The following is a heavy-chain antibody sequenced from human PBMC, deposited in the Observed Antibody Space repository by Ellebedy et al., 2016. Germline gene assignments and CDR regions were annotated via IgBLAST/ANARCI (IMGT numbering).Heavy chain of an antibody. D-gene: IGHD2-21*01. CDR3: AKHETDGDYYFAL. Sequence: GESLKISXAASGLTGKTYAMSWVRQAPGEGLEWVSTLSGSGPKTYYADSVQGRFTISRDNSKSTLYLQMNSLRAEDTAVYYCAKHETDGDYYFALWGRGTLVPVSS. V-gene: IGHV3-23*01. CDR1: GLTGKTYA. J-gene: IGHJ2*01. CDR2: LSGSGPKT.